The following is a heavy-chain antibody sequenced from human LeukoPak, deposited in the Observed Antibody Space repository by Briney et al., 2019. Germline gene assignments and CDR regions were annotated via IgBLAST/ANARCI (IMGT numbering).Heavy chain of an antibody. CDR2: SSYSGSA. J-gene: IGHJ4*02. CDR3: AGLNSGYEFDY. D-gene: IGHD5-12*01. CDR1: GGSISSFY. Sequence: SETLSLTCSVSGGSISSFYWSWIRQPPGKGLEWIGYSSYSGSANYNPSLKSRVTISVDTSKNQISLKVSSVTAADTAVYYCAGLNSGYEFDYWGQGTLVTVSS. V-gene: IGHV4-59*01.